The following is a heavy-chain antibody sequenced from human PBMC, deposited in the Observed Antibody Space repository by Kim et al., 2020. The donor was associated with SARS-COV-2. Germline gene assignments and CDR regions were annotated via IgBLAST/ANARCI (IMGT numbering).Heavy chain of an antibody. Sequence: GGSLRLSCDASGFTFMNYAMTWVRQAPGKGLEWVSAISVSGGSTDYVDSVRGRFTISRDTSKNTVYLQLNSLRAEDTAVYFCAKSVGEYYYYYGLDVCGQGTSVTVSS. V-gene: IGHV3-23*01. CDR2: ISVSGGST. CDR1: GFTFMNYA. D-gene: IGHD3-10*01. J-gene: IGHJ6*02. CDR3: AKSVGEYYYYYGLDV.